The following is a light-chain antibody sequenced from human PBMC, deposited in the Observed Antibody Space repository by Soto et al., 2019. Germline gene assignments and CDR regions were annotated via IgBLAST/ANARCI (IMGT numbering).Light chain of an antibody. CDR3: QHYGSSPPIT. Sequence: EVVLTHSQGTLPLSPWESATLSFSASQSVAANYLAWYQQKRGQAPRLLIYGASSRATGIPDRFSGSGSGTDFSLTISRLEPEDFAVYYCQHYGSSPPITFGQGTRLEI. V-gene: IGKV3-20*01. CDR1: QSVAANY. CDR2: GAS. J-gene: IGKJ5*01.